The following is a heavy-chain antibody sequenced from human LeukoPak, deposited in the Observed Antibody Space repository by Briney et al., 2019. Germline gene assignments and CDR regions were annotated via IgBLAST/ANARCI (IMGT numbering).Heavy chain of an antibody. J-gene: IGHJ4*02. Sequence: SETLSLTCTVSDYSISSGYYWAWIRQSPGKGLEWIGSIHHNGGAYYSASLKSRATISVDTSKNQFSLELTSVTAADTAVYYCARSSTIFGHFDYWGQGTLVTVSA. D-gene: IGHD3-3*01. CDR1: DYSISSGYY. CDR2: IHHNGGA. CDR3: ARSSTIFGHFDY. V-gene: IGHV4-38-2*02.